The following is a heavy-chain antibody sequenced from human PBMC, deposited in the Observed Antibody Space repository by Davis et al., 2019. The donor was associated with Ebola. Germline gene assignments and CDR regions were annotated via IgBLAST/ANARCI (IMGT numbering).Heavy chain of an antibody. J-gene: IGHJ4*02. V-gene: IGHV4-34*01. Sequence: MPSETLSLTCAVYGGSFSGYYWSWIRQPPGKGLEWIGEINHSGSTNYNPSLESRVTISVDTSKNQFSLKLSSVTAADAAVYYCARARLRYFDWLSPIFDYWGQGTLVTVSS. CDR2: INHSGST. D-gene: IGHD3-9*01. CDR1: GGSFSGYY. CDR3: ARARLRYFDWLSPIFDY.